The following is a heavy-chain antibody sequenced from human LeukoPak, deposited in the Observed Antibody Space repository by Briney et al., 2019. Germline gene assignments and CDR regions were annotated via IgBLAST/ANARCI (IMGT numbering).Heavy chain of an antibody. J-gene: IGHJ4*02. Sequence: PGGSLRLSCVASGFSFNSYWMSWVRQTPGKGLEWVANIDRGGSATYYVGFAEGRFTISRDNTKNSLYLQVNSLRAEDTAVYFCASDRVCWGQGTLVTVSS. CDR2: IDRGGSAT. CDR3: ASDRVC. CDR1: GFSFNSYW. V-gene: IGHV3-7*01.